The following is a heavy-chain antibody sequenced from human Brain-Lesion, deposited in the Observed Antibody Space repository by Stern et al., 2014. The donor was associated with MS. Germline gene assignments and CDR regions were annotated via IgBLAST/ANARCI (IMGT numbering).Heavy chain of an antibody. CDR1: GYTFTDYF. V-gene: IGHV1-2*04. D-gene: IGHD4-23*01. J-gene: IGHJ6*02. Sequence: QVQLVQSGAEVKKPGASVKVSCKASGYTFTDYFMHWVRQAPGQGLEWLGWINPYSGDTKYAQKFKGWVTMTRDSSISTAYMELNSLRSDDTAVYYCARVPGGVFGGMDVWGQGTTVT. CDR3: ARVPGGVFGGMDV. CDR2: INPYSGDT.